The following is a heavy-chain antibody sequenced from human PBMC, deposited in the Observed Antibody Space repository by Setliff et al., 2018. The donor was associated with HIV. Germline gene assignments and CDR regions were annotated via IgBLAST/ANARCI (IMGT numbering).Heavy chain of an antibody. D-gene: IGHD1-1*01. V-gene: IGHV4-39*01. Sequence: SETLSLTCTVSGDSITSGSYYWGWIRQPPGKGLEWIGTIYYSGNMNYNPSLKSRVTISIDTSKQFSLKLTAVTAADTAVYYCVRRVSGSMLDWWGQGTQVTVSS. J-gene: IGHJ4*02. CDR3: VRRVSGSMLDW. CDR2: IYYSGNM. CDR1: GDSITSGSYY.